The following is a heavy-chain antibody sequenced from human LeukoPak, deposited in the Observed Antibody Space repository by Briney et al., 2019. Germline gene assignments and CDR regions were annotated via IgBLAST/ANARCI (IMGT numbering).Heavy chain of an antibody. CDR3: AREVEMATQFDY. D-gene: IGHD5-24*01. CDR2: NSPTGST. V-gene: IGHV4-4*07. J-gene: IGHJ4*02. Sequence: PSETLSLTCTVSRGSISPHYWSWIRQPTGKVLDWIGRNSPTGSTNYNPALNSRVTMSVDSSKNQVSLTLNPVTAADTAVYYCAREVEMATQFDYWGQGTLVTVSS. CDR1: RGSISPHY.